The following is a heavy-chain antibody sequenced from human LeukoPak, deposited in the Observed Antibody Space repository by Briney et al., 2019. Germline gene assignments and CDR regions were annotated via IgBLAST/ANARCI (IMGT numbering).Heavy chain of an antibody. J-gene: IGHJ4*02. Sequence: PGGSLRLSCTASGFTLGDYAMSWVRQAPGKGLEWVGFIRSKAYGGTTEYAASVKGRFTSSRDDSKSIAYLQMNSLKTEDTAVYYCTRDSYDFWSGGMYYFDYWGQGTLVTVSS. V-gene: IGHV3-49*04. CDR3: TRDSYDFWSGGMYYFDY. CDR2: IRSKAYGGTT. D-gene: IGHD3-3*01. CDR1: GFTLGDYA.